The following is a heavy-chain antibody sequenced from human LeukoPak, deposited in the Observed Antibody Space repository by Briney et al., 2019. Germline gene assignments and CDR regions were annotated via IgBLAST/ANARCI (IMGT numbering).Heavy chain of an antibody. D-gene: IGHD4-17*01. J-gene: IGHJ4*02. V-gene: IGHV1-18*01. CDR2: ISAYNSNT. CDR3: ARQWGIDYGDASHFDY. CDR1: GYTFTSYG. Sequence: GASVKVSCKASGYTFTSYGISWVRQAPGQGLEWVGWISAYNSNTNYAQKVQGRVTMTTDTSTSTAYMELRSLSFDDTGVYYCARQWGIDYGDASHFDYWGQGTLVTVSS.